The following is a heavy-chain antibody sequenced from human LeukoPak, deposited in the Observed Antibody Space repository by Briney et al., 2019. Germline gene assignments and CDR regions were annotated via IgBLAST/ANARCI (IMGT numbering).Heavy chain of an antibody. CDR1: GYTFTSYD. V-gene: IGHV1-8*01. J-gene: IGHJ6*02. CDR3: ARGRLAVAGTYYYYGMDV. Sequence: GASVKVSCKASGYTFTSYDINWVRQATGQGLEWMGWMNPNSGNTGYAQQFQGRVTMTRNTSISTAYMELSSLRSEDTAVYYCARGRLAVAGTYYYYGMDVWGQGTTVTVSS. CDR2: MNPNSGNT. D-gene: IGHD6-19*01.